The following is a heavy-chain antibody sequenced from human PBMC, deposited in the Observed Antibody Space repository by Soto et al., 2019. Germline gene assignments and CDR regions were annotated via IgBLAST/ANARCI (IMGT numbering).Heavy chain of an antibody. V-gene: IGHV3-7*03. Sequence: GGSLRLSCAVSGFSLSTYWMSWVRQAPGKGLEWVANINHDARAKYYVDSVKGRFTVYRAHAKSSLYLQMNSLRVEDTAVYYCARFFRGSSGSNLFDLCGQGALV. CDR2: INHDARAK. CDR1: GFSLSTYW. CDR3: ARFFRGSSGSNLFDL. D-gene: IGHD3-22*01. J-gene: IGHJ4*02.